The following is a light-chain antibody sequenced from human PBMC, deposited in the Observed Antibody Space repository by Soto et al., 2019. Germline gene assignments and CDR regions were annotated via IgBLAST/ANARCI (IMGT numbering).Light chain of an antibody. Sequence: DIVMTQSPLSLPVTPGEPASISCRSSQSLLHSNGYNYLDWYLQKPGQSPQLLIYWGSNRASGVTDRFSGNGSGTDFTPKINRVEAEDVGVYFYMQRLQSPPTFGQGTKVEI. J-gene: IGKJ1*01. CDR3: MQRLQSPPT. CDR2: WGS. CDR1: QSLLHSNGYNY. V-gene: IGKV2-28*01.